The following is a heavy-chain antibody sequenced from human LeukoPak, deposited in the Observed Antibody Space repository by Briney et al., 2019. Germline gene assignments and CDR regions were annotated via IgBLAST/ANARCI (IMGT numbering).Heavy chain of an antibody. Sequence: SETLSPTCTVSGGSISSSSYYWGWIRQPPGKGLEWIGSIYYSGSTYYNPSLKSRVTISVDTSKNQFSLKLSSVTAADTAVYYCARGRGLPSDYWGQGTLVTVSS. J-gene: IGHJ4*02. CDR1: GGSISSSSYY. V-gene: IGHV4-39*07. CDR2: IYYSGST. CDR3: ARGRGLPSDY. D-gene: IGHD3-10*01.